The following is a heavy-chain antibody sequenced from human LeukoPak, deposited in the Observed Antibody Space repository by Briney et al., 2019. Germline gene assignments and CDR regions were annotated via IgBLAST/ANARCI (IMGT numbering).Heavy chain of an antibody. CDR2: IYYTGST. D-gene: IGHD3-22*01. V-gene: IGHV4-59*08. Sequence: PSETLSLTCNVSGGSITSYYWNWIRQTPGKGLEWIGYIYYTGSTNSNPSFKSRLTISLDTSKNQFSLKLTSVTAADTAIYYCASSYFYDGNRYFDYWGQGALVTVSS. CDR1: GGSITSYY. CDR3: ASSYFYDGNRYFDY. J-gene: IGHJ4*02.